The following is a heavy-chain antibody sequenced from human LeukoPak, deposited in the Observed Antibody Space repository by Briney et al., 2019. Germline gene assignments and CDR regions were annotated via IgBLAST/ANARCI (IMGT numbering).Heavy chain of an antibody. D-gene: IGHD1-14*01. V-gene: IGHV3-43*02. J-gene: IGHJ4*02. Sequence: PGGSLRLSCAVSGFTFDDYAMNWVRQAPGKGLEWDSHISGDGATTYYADSVKGRFTISRDNSKNSLYLQMNSLRTEDTALYYCAKTPPSYGRWGQGTLVTVSS. CDR1: GFTFDDYA. CDR2: ISGDGATT. CDR3: AKTPPSYGR.